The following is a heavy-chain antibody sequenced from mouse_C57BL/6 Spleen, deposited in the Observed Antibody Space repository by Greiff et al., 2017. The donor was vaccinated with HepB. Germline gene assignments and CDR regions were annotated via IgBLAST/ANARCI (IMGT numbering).Heavy chain of an antibody. CDR3: ARSEDYHWYFDV. Sequence: QVQLQQPGAELVKPGASVKLSCKASGYTFTSYWMHWVKQRPGQGLEWIGMIHPNSGSTNYNEKFKSKATLTVDKSSSTAYMQLSSLTSEDSAVYYCARSEDYHWYFDVWGTGTTVTVSS. D-gene: IGHD2-4*01. V-gene: IGHV1-64*01. CDR1: GYTFTSYW. CDR2: IHPNSGST. J-gene: IGHJ1*03.